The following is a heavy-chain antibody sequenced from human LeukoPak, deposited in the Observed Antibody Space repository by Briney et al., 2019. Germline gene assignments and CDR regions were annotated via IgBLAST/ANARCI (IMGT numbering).Heavy chain of an antibody. CDR3: ARVPLLWLTPFDF. V-gene: IGHV4-34*01. Sequence: TSETLSLTCAVSGGSLSPHYWSWIRRPLGKGLEWIGEINNRGTTNYSPSLRGRATISVDTSKNQFSLRLTSVTAADTAMYYCARVPLLWLTPFDFWGQGTLATVSS. J-gene: IGHJ4*02. CDR1: GGSLSPHY. CDR2: INNRGTT. D-gene: IGHD5-12*01.